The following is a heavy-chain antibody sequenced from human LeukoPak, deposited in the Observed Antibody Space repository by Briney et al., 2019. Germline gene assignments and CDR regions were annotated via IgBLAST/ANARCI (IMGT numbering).Heavy chain of an antibody. Sequence: GGSLRLSCAASGFTFSDYWMTWVRQAPGKGLEWVANIKEDGSRKYYVDSVKGRFNISRDNAKNSEYLQMSNLRVEDTAVYYCARMGRLDYWGQGTLVTVSS. D-gene: IGHD5-24*01. CDR1: GFTFSDYW. CDR2: IKEDGSRK. J-gene: IGHJ4*02. V-gene: IGHV3-7*01. CDR3: ARMGRLDY.